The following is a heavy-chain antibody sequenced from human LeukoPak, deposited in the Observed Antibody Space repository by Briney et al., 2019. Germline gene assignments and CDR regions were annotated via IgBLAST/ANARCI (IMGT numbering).Heavy chain of an antibody. V-gene: IGHV1-2*02. Sequence: ASVKVSCKASGGTFSSYAISWVRQAPGQGLEWMGWINPNSGGTNYAQKFQGRVTMTRDTSISTAYMELSRLRSDDTAVYYCARTYDSYYYMDVWGKGTTVTVSS. J-gene: IGHJ6*03. D-gene: IGHD3-3*01. CDR2: INPNSGGT. CDR1: GGTFSSYA. CDR3: ARTYDSYYYMDV.